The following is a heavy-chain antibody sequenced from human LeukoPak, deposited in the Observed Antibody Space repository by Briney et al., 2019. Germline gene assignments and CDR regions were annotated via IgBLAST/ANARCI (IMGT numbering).Heavy chain of an antibody. CDR1: GFTFSSYD. CDR2: ISSSGSTI. J-gene: IGHJ4*02. CDR3: ARGTQSPVSGYFDF. D-gene: IGHD3-10*01. V-gene: IGHV3-48*03. Sequence: GGSLRLSCAASGFTFSSYDINWVRQAPGKGLEWVSYISSSGSTIYYADSVKGRFTISGDNAKNSLYLQMNSLRAEDTAVYYCARGTQSPVSGYFDFWGQGTLVTVSS.